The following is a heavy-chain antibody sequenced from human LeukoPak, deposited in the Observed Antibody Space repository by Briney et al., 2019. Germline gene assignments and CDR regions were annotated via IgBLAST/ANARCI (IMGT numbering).Heavy chain of an antibody. CDR3: AKGYYYGSGSFLKIKKRGDGAFDI. CDR1: GFTFSDYY. Sequence: GGSLRLSCAASGFTFSDYYMSWIRQAPGKGLEWVSYISSSGSTIYYADSVKGRFTISRDNSKNTLYLQMNSLRAEDTAVYYCAKGYYYGSGSFLKIKKRGDGAFDIWGQGTMVTVSS. V-gene: IGHV3-11*04. J-gene: IGHJ3*02. D-gene: IGHD3-10*01. CDR2: ISSSGSTI.